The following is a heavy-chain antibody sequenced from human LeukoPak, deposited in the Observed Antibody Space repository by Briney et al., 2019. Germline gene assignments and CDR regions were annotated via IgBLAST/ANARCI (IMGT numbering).Heavy chain of an antibody. CDR1: GGSMSGYY. Sequence: SETLSLTCTVSGGSMSGYYCSWPRQPPGEGLEWIGYIYYNGRANYNPSLKSRVTISEDTSRNQFSLELTFVTAADTAVYHCARVDYYCSGGIFDPWGQGILVTVSS. CDR2: IYYNGRA. D-gene: IGHD3-10*01. CDR3: ARVDYYCSGGIFDP. V-gene: IGHV4-59*01. J-gene: IGHJ5*02.